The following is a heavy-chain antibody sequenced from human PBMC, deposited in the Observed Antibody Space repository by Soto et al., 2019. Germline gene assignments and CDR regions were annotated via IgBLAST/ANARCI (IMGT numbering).Heavy chain of an antibody. CDR3: ARDSGRDGYNPSYYSPGMDV. CDR2: IYYSGST. Sequence: TSETLSLTCTVSGGSISSYYWSWIRQPPGKGLEWIGYIYYSGSTNYNPSLKSRVTISVDTSKNQFSLKLSSVTAADTAVYYCARDSGRDGYNPSYYSPGMDVCGQGTTVTXSS. V-gene: IGHV4-59*01. J-gene: IGHJ6*02. D-gene: IGHD2-21*01. CDR1: GGSISSYY.